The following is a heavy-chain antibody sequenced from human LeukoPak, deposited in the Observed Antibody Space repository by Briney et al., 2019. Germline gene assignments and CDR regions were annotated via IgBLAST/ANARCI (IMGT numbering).Heavy chain of an antibody. D-gene: IGHD3-3*01. Sequence: SVKVSCKGSGGTFSSYACSWVRQAPGQGLEWMGGIIPIFGTANYAQKFQGRVTMTADESRSTADMELTSMRSKDTGVDDCAGTFLLEWLPSYYSYMDGWGKGTTVTASS. CDR1: GGTFSSYA. CDR3: AGTFLLEWLPSYYSYMDG. V-gene: IGHV1-69*13. CDR2: IIPIFGTA. J-gene: IGHJ6*03.